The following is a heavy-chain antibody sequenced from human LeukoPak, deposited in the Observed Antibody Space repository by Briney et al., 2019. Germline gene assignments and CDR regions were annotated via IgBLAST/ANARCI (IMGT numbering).Heavy chain of an antibody. J-gene: IGHJ3*02. CDR1: GFTFSSYG. CDR2: ISSSSSYI. Sequence: QPGRSLRLSCAASGFTFSSYGMHWVRQAPGKGLEWVSSISSSSSYIYYADSVKGRFTISRDNAKNSLYLQMNSLRAEDTAVYYCASTFHSGSYEPDAFDIWGQGTMVTVSS. D-gene: IGHD1-26*01. V-gene: IGHV3-21*01. CDR3: ASTFHSGSYEPDAFDI.